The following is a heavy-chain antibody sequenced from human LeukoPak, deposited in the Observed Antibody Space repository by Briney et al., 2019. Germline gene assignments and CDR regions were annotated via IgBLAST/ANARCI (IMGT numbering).Heavy chain of an antibody. CDR1: GFTFSSYS. V-gene: IGHV3-21*01. CDR2: ISSSSSYI. Sequence: GGSLRLSCAASGFTFSSYSMNWVRQAPGKGLEWVSSISSSSSYIYYADSVKGRFTISRDNAKNSLCLQMNSLRAEDTAVYYCAIFAVTKGYFDYWGQGTLVTVSS. D-gene: IGHD4-17*01. CDR3: AIFAVTKGYFDY. J-gene: IGHJ4*02.